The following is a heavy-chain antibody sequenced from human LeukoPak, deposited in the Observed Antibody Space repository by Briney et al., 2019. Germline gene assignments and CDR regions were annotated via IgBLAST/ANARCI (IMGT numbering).Heavy chain of an antibody. CDR2: ISSSSSYI. CDR1: GFTFSSYS. D-gene: IGHD6-6*01. J-gene: IGHJ4*02. Sequence: PGGSLRLSCAASGFTFSSYSMNWVRQAPGKGLEWVSSISSSSSYIYYADSVKGRFTISRDNAKNSLYLQMNSLRAEDTAVYYCAKGRSIAARGFMVDYWGQGTLVTVSS. V-gene: IGHV3-21*01. CDR3: AKGRSIAARGFMVDY.